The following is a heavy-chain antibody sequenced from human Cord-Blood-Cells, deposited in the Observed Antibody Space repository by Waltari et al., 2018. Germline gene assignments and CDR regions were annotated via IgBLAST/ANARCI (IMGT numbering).Heavy chain of an antibody. CDR2: IYYSGST. D-gene: IGHD2-21*02. V-gene: IGHV4-39*07. J-gene: IGHJ3*02. CDR1: GGSISSSSYY. CDR3: ARRTYCGGDCYPRDTFDI. Sequence: QLQLQESGPGLVKPSETLSLTCTVSGGSISSSSYYWGWIRHPPGKGLEWIGSIYYSGSTYYNPSLKSRVTISVDTSKNQFSLKLSSVTAADTAVYYCARRTYCGGDCYPRDTFDIWGQGTMVTVSS.